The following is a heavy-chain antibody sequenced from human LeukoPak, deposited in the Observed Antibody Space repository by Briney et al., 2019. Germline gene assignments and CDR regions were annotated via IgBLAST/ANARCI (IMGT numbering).Heavy chain of an antibody. V-gene: IGHV3-48*01. CDR2: ISSSSSTI. J-gene: IGHJ5*02. CDR3: AKDSSGYYVGRFDP. D-gene: IGHD3-22*01. Sequence: PGGSLRLSCAASGFTFSDYSMNWVRQAPGKGLEWVSYISSSSSTIYYADSGRGRFTISRDNAKNSLYLQMNSLRAEDTAVYYCAKDSSGYYVGRFDPWGQGTLVTVSS. CDR1: GFTFSDYS.